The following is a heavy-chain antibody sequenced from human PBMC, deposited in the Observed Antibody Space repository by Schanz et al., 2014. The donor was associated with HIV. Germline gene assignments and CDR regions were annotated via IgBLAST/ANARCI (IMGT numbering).Heavy chain of an antibody. J-gene: IGHJ4*02. CDR2: INLGGGSA. V-gene: IGHV1-46*01. CDR1: GYTFTSYG. CDR3: ARDGSKWNFEY. Sequence: QVQLVQSGAEVKKPGASVKVSCKASGYTFTSYGINWVRQAPGQGLEWMARINLGGGSAIYAQKFQGRVTITRDTSTSTDHMELSSLRSEDTAVYYCARDGSKWNFEYWGQGTLVTVSS. D-gene: IGHD4-4*01.